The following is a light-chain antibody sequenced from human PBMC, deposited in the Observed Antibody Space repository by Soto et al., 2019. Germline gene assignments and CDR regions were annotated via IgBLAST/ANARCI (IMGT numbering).Light chain of an antibody. J-gene: IGKJ4*01. Sequence: VTNTCRASQDITSGLAWYQQRPGRAPKLLIYGASSLQNGVPSRFSGSGSGTDITLTIGILQPEVIATYDRRQANSFPLTCGGGTKVDIK. CDR2: GAS. CDR1: QDITSG. CDR3: RQANSFPLT. V-gene: IGKV1-12*01.